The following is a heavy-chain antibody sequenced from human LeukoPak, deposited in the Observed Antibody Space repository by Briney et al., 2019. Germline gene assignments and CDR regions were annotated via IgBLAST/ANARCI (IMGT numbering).Heavy chain of an antibody. V-gene: IGHV4-59*11. J-gene: IGHJ4*02. Sequence: SETLSLTCTDSGGSTSGRYWTWIRQPPGKGLEWIGYIHYDGRTNYNPSFKSRVIISLDTSNNQFSLNLKSVTAADTAAYYCARLVNYGYSDYWGQGTLVTVSS. CDR2: IHYDGRT. D-gene: IGHD3-22*01. CDR3: ARLVNYGYSDY. CDR1: GGSTSGRY.